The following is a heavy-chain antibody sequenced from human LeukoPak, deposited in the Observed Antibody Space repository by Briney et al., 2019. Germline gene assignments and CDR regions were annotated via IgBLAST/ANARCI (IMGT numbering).Heavy chain of an antibody. CDR3: TRGDPDY. Sequence: GGSLRLSCAASGFTFSRHWMSWVRQAPGKGLEWVANINYHGSDNYLVDSVRGRFTISRDNARDSLFLQMNSLRAEDTAVYYCTRGDPDYWGQGTLVTVSS. V-gene: IGHV3-7*01. J-gene: IGHJ4*02. D-gene: IGHD2-21*02. CDR1: GFTFSRHW. CDR2: INYHGSDN.